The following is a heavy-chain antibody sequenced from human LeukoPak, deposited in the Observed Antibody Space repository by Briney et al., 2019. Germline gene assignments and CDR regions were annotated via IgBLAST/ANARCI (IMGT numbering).Heavy chain of an antibody. D-gene: IGHD1-26*01. J-gene: IGHJ5*02. CDR2: INPSGGST. CDR1: GYTFTGYY. CDR3: AREVGATVDP. Sequence: ASVKVSCKASGYTFTGYYMHWVRQAPGQGLEWMGIINPSGGSTSYAQKFQGRVTMTRNTSISTAYMELSSLRSEDTAVYYCAREVGATVDPWGQGTLVIVSS. V-gene: IGHV1-46*01.